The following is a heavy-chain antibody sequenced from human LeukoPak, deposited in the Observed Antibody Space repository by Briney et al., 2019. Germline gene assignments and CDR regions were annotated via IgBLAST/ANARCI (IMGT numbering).Heavy chain of an antibody. CDR2: IYTDGNT. Sequence: GGSLRLSCAASGITVGTNYWNWVRQPPGKGLEWISLIYTDGNTQYADSVKGRFTLSRDSSKNTLYLQMNSLRAEDTAVYYCAHGDYPLTYWGQGTLVTVSS. D-gene: IGHD4-17*01. CDR1: GITVGTNY. J-gene: IGHJ4*02. CDR3: AHGDYPLTY. V-gene: IGHV3-66*01.